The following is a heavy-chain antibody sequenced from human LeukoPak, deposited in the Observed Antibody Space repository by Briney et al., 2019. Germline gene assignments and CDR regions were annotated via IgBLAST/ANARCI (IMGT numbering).Heavy chain of an antibody. D-gene: IGHD3-22*01. J-gene: IGHJ4*02. CDR1: GFTFSSYS. CDR2: ISSSSYI. V-gene: IGHV3-21*01. CDR3: ARALRAYYYDSSGFGGFDY. Sequence: GGSLRLSCAASGFTFSSYSMNWVRQAPGKGLEWVSSISSSSYIYYADSVKGRFTISRDNAKNSLYLQMNSLRAEDTAVYYCARALRAYYYDSSGFGGFDYWGQGTLVTVSS.